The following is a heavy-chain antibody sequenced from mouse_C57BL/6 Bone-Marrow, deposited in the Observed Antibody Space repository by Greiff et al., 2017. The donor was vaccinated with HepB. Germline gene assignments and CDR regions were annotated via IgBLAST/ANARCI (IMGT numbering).Heavy chain of an antibody. V-gene: IGHV3-8*01. D-gene: IGHD1-1*01. CDR3: ARLWDYYGSSYEYFDV. CDR1: GYSITSDY. Sequence: DVQLQESGPGLAKPSQTLSLTCSVTGYSITSDYWNWIRKFPGNKLEYMGYISYSGSTYYNPSLKSRISITRDTSKNQYYLQLNSVTTEDTATYYCARLWDYYGSSYEYFDVWGTGTTVTVSS. J-gene: IGHJ1*03. CDR2: ISYSGST.